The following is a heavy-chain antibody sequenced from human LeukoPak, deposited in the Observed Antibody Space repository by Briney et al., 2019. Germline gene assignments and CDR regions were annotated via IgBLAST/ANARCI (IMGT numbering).Heavy chain of an antibody. D-gene: IGHD3-9*01. J-gene: IGHJ4*02. CDR2: INPNAGTT. CDR3: ARDLSGGKLRYFDWLPPDY. CDR1: GGTFSSYA. Sequence: ASVTVSCKASGGTFSSYAISWVRQAPGQGLEWMGIINPNAGTTSYAQKFQGRVTVTRDTSTSTVYMELSSLRSEDTAVYYCARDLSGGKLRYFDWLPPDYWGQGTLVTVSS. V-gene: IGHV1-46*01.